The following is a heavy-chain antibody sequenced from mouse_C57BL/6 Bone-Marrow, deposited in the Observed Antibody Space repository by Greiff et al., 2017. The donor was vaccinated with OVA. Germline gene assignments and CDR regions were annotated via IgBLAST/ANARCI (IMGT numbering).Heavy chain of an antibody. CDR1: GYTFTSYD. D-gene: IGHD2-2*01. Sequence: QVQLKESGPELVKPGASVKLSCKASGYTFTSYDINWVKQRPGQGLEWIGWIYPRDGSTKYNEKFKGKATLTVDTSSSTAYMELHSLTSEDSAVYFCALYYGYDGSYWGQGTTLTVSS. CDR2: IYPRDGST. V-gene: IGHV1-85*01. CDR3: ALYYGYDGSY. J-gene: IGHJ2*01.